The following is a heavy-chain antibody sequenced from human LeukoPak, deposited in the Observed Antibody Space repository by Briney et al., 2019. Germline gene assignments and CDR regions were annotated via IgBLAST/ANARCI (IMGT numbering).Heavy chain of an antibody. CDR3: ARGITGTHSSDFDY. Sequence: SETLSLTCTVSGGSISSSSYYWGWIRQPPGKGLEWIGSIYYSGSTYYNPSLKSRVTISVDTSKNQFSLKLSSVTAADTAVYYCARGITGTHSSDFDYWGQGTLVTVSS. CDR1: GGSISSSSYY. D-gene: IGHD1-7*01. CDR2: IYYSGST. V-gene: IGHV4-39*07. J-gene: IGHJ4*02.